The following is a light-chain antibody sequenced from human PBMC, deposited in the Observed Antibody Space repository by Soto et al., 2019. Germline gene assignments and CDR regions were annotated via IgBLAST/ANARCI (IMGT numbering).Light chain of an antibody. CDR2: EAS. Sequence: DTPMTQSPSTLSASVGDRVTITCRASQSISRWLAWYQQKPGKPPSLLIYEASNLENGVPSRFSGSGSGTEFSLTISSLQPDDSATYYCQQYNSGWTFGQGTKVEIK. J-gene: IGKJ1*01. CDR3: QQYNSGWT. CDR1: QSISRW. V-gene: IGKV1-5*03.